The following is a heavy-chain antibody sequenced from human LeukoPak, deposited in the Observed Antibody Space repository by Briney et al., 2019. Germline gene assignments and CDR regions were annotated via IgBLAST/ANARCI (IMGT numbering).Heavy chain of an antibody. D-gene: IGHD6-13*01. V-gene: IGHV3-23*01. Sequence: GGSLRLSCAASGFTFSILDMSWVRQAPGKGLEWVSAISGNGGRTYYADSVKGRFTISRDNSKDTLYRQLNSLRAEDTAVYYCAKPIFRQMAAAGEFDYWGQGTLVTVSS. CDR1: GFTFSILD. CDR2: ISGNGGRT. CDR3: AKPIFRQMAAAGEFDY. J-gene: IGHJ4*02.